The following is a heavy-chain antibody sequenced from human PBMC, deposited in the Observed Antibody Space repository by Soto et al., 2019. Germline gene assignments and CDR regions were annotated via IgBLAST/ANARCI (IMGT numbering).Heavy chain of an antibody. CDR1: GFTFSSYA. V-gene: IGHV3-23*01. J-gene: IGHJ4*02. Sequence: GGSLRLSCAASGFTFSSYAMSWVRQAPGKGLEWVSAISGSGGSTYYADSVKGRFTISRDNSKNTLYLQMNSLRAEDTAVYYCAKGDSLIGDIVVVVAATSFDYWGQGTLVTVSS. CDR2: ISGSGGST. D-gene: IGHD2-15*01. CDR3: AKGDSLIGDIVVVVAATSFDY.